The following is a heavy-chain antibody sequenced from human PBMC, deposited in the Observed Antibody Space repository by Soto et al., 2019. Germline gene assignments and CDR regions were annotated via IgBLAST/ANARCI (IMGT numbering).Heavy chain of an antibody. CDR1: GCTISSYA. Sequence: GASVKVSCKASGCTISSYAISWVRQAPGQGLEWMGGIIPIFGTANYAQKFQGRVTITADESTSTAYMELSSLRSEDTAVYYCARAMDIVVVPAATEYGPFDYWGQGTLVTVSS. J-gene: IGHJ4*02. CDR2: IIPIFGTA. CDR3: ARAMDIVVVPAATEYGPFDY. V-gene: IGHV1-69*13. D-gene: IGHD2-2*03.